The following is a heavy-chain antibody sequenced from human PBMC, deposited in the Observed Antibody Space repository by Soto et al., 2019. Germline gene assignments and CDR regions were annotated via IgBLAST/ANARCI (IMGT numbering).Heavy chain of an antibody. Sequence: ESGGGLVQPGGSLRLSCAASGFTVSSNYMSWVRQAPGKGLEWVSVIYSGGSTYYADSVKGRFTISRDNSKNTLYLQMNSLRAEDTAVYYCARATPTYYDFWSGPFGYWGQGTLVTVSS. J-gene: IGHJ4*02. CDR3: ARATPTYYDFWSGPFGY. CDR1: GFTVSSNY. D-gene: IGHD3-3*01. CDR2: IYSGGST. V-gene: IGHV3-66*01.